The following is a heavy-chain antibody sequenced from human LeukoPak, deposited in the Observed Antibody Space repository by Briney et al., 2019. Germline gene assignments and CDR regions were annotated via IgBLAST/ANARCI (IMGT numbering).Heavy chain of an antibody. V-gene: IGHV3-20*04. CDR1: GFIFDDYG. D-gene: IGHD5-12*01. CDR2: INWSGGST. CDR3: AKGGGYEAQYYYYYLDV. Sequence: PGGSLRLSCAASGFIFDDYGMSWVRQAPGKGLEWVSGINWSGGSTGYADSVKGRFTISRDNSKNTLYLQMKSLRAEDTAVYYCAKGGGYEAQYYYYYLDVWGKGTTVTISS. J-gene: IGHJ6*03.